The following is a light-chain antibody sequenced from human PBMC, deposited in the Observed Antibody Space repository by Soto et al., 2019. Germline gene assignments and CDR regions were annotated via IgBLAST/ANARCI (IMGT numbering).Light chain of an antibody. CDR3: QQYGSSLLT. J-gene: IGKJ1*01. CDR2: GAS. CDR1: QSVSSPY. Sequence: EIVLTQSPGTLSLSPGERATLSCRASQSVSSPYLAWYQQKPGQAPRLLLFGASTRATGIPDRFSGSGSGTDFTLTINRLEPEDFAVYYCQQYGSSLLTFGQGTKVEI. V-gene: IGKV3-20*01.